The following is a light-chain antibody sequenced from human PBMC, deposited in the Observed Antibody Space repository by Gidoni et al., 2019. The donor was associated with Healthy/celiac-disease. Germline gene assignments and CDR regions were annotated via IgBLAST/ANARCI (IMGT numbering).Light chain of an antibody. CDR1: QLLLHRNGYNY. V-gene: IGKV2-28*01. CDR2: LGS. Sequence: DIVMTKSPLSLPVTPGEPASISCRSSQLLLHRNGYNYLDWYLQKPGQSPQILIYLGSNRASGVPDRFSGSVSGTDFTLKISRVEAEDVGVYYCMQALQTPWTFGQGTKVEIK. J-gene: IGKJ1*01. CDR3: MQALQTPWT.